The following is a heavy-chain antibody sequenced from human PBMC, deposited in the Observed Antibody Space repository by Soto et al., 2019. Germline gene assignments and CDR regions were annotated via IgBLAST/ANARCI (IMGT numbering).Heavy chain of an antibody. V-gene: IGHV4-61*01. CDR1: GGSVSSDTHY. Sequence: SETLSLTCTVSGGSVSSDTHYWSWIRQPPGKRLEWIGFIYSSGSTNSNPSLKTRVTMPVDTSKNQFSLKLRSVIVADTAVYHCARFVRSRRGTTCYTRADVWGQEPTFTFS. CDR2: IYSSGST. J-gene: IGHJ6*02. D-gene: IGHD2-2*02. CDR3: ARFVRSRRGTTCYTRADV.